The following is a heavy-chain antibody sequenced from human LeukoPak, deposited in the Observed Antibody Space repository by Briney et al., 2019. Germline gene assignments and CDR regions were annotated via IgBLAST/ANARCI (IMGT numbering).Heavy chain of an antibody. J-gene: IGHJ4*02. V-gene: IGHV4-59*08. D-gene: IGHD3-16*01. CDR1: GGSISSYY. CDR3: ARHVGEAHFDY. CDR2: IYHSGST. Sequence: SETLSLTCTVSGGSISSYYWSWIRQPPGKGREWIGYIYHSGSTNYNPSLKSRVTISADTSKNQFSLNPTSVTAADTAVYYCARHVGEAHFDYWGQGTLVTVSS.